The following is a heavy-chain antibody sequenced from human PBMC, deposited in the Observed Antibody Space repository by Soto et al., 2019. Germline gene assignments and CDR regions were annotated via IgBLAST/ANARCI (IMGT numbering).Heavy chain of an antibody. CDR2: ISTSGST. V-gene: IGHV4-31*03. Sequence: SETLSLTCTVSCDSIGGVGYWSWIRQFPGRGLEWIGCISTSGSTYYNPALNNRISLSLDTSQNQFSLKLLSVTAADTAIYYCARSGVTGIVIPSHWFDPWGQGTLVTVSS. CDR3: ARSGVTGIVIPSHWFDP. CDR1: CDSIGGVGY. J-gene: IGHJ5*02. D-gene: IGHD2-21*02.